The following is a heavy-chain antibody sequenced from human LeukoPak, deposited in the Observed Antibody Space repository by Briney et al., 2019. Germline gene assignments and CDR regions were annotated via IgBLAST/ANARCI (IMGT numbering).Heavy chain of an antibody. Sequence: GGSLRLSCAASGFTFSSYGMHWVRQASGKGLEWVGRIRSKANSYATAYAASVKGRFTISRDDSKNTAYLQMNSLKTEDTAVYYCTRGYSGYDWGQGTLVTVSS. CDR1: GFTFSSYG. D-gene: IGHD5-12*01. J-gene: IGHJ4*02. V-gene: IGHV3-73*01. CDR3: TRGYSGYD. CDR2: IRSKANSYAT.